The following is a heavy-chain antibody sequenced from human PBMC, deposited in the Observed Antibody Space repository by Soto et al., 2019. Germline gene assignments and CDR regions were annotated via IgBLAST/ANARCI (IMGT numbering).Heavy chain of an antibody. V-gene: IGHV3-74*03. CDR1: GFTFSGHW. J-gene: IGHJ3*02. CDR3: AREAGDCSRTSCYRRAFDT. CDR2: INTDGGTS. D-gene: IGHD2-2*01. Sequence: EVQLVESGGDLVQPGGSLRLSCAASGFTFSGHWMHWVRQVPGKGLEWVARINTDGGTSAYADSVKGRFTISRNNAKNTLSLQMHGLRAEDTAVYYCAREAGDCSRTSCYRRAFDTWGQGTTVTVSS.